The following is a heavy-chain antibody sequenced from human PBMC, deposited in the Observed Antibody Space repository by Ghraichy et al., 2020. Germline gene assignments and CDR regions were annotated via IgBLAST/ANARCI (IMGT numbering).Heavy chain of an antibody. Sequence: SETLSLTCTVSGGSISSGGYYWSWIRQHPGKGLEWIGYIYYSGSTYYNPSLKSRVTISVDTSKNQFSLKLSSVTAADTAVYYCARAGGLGYCSGGSCLNWFDPWGQGTLVTVSS. J-gene: IGHJ5*02. CDR3: ARAGGLGYCSGGSCLNWFDP. V-gene: IGHV4-31*03. CDR1: GGSISSGGYY. D-gene: IGHD2-15*01. CDR2: IYYSGST.